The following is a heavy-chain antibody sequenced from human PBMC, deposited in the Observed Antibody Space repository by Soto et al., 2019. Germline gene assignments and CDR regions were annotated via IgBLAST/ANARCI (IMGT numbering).Heavy chain of an antibody. CDR2: IYYSGNL. CDR1: GVSISSDNYY. Sequence: QLQLQESGPGLVKPSETLSLACTVSGVSISSDNYYWGWIRQPPGKGLEWIGTIYYSGNLYYNPSLKSRVTISVDTSKNQISLNLKSVTAADTAVYYCVRHQNGEYRNSDFFDYWGQGTLVTVSS. CDR3: VRHQNGEYRNSDFFDY. D-gene: IGHD6-6*01. J-gene: IGHJ4*02. V-gene: IGHV4-39*01.